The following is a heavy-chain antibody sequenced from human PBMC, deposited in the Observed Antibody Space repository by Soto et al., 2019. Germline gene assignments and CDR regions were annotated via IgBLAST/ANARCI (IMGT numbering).Heavy chain of an antibody. J-gene: IGHJ4*02. CDR1: GVGFSNYG. CDR2: ISASGDST. Sequence: VHWLESGGGLLQPGESLKLSCATSGVGFSNYGMSWVRQAPGKGLEWVSGISASGDSTYYADPVKGRFTISGDNSKRTLYLQMNSLRAEDTAIYYCATDPRGPDYWGQGTQVTVS. V-gene: IGHV3-23*01. CDR3: ATDPRGPDY.